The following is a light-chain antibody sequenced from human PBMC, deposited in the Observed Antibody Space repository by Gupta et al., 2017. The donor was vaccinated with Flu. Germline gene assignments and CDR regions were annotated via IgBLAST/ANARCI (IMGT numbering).Light chain of an antibody. J-gene: IGKJ2*03. CDR2: GAS. V-gene: IGKV3-20*01. CDR3: QQYGSSLYS. CDR1: QSVSSSY. Sequence: IVLTQSPGTLSLSPGERATLSCRASQSVSSSYLAWYQQKPGQAPRLLIYGASSRATGIPDRVSGSGSGTDFTLTISRLEPEDFAVYYCQQYGSSLYSFGQGTKLEIK.